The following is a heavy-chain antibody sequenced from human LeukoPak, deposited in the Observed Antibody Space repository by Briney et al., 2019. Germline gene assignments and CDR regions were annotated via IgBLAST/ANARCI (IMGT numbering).Heavy chain of an antibody. CDR3: ARKGTIAPTGASHIDQ. J-gene: IGHJ4*02. Sequence: SETLSLTCTVSGGSISSTSSTYYWNWVRQPPGKGLEWIGSIHYSGNAYFNPSLKSRVTISIDTSKNQFSVKLNSVTAADTAVYYCARKGTIAPTGASHIDQRGQGTLVTVSS. CDR2: IHYSGNA. CDR1: GGSISSTSSTYY. V-gene: IGHV4-39*01. D-gene: IGHD6-13*01.